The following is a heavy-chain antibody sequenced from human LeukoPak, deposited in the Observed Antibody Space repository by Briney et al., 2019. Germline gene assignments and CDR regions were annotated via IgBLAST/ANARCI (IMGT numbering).Heavy chain of an antibody. CDR1: GGTFSSYA. D-gene: IGHD2-2*01. CDR2: IIPIFGTA. J-gene: IGHJ5*02. CDR3: AREPMRXLTTRWFDP. Sequence: SVKVSCKASGGTFSSYAISWVRQAPGQGLEWMGGIIPIFGTANYAQKFQGRVTITADESTSTAYMELSSLRSEDTAVYYCAREPMRXLTTRWFDPWGQGTLVTVSS. V-gene: IGHV1-69*13.